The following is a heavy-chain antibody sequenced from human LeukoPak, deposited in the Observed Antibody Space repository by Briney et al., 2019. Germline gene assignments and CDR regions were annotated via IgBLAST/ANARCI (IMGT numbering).Heavy chain of an antibody. V-gene: IGHV3-53*01. D-gene: IGHD4-23*01. CDR1: GFTVSSNY. CDR3: ARDLRGTVGTL. Sequence: GGSLRLSRAASGFTVSSNYMSWVRQPPGKGLEWVSVLYSGGNKYYADSVKGRFTISRDNSKNTLHLQMDSLRVEDTAIYYCARDLRGTVGTLWGQGTLVTVSS. J-gene: IGHJ4*02. CDR2: LYSGGNK.